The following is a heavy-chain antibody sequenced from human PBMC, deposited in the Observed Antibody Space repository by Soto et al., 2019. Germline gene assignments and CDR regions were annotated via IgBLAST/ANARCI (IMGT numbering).Heavy chain of an antibody. CDR2: IYHSGST. V-gene: IGHV4-30-2*01. CDR3: ARGNVVAIDY. J-gene: IGHJ4*02. CDR1: GGSISSGGYS. D-gene: IGHD2-21*01. Sequence: PSETLSLTCAVSGGSISSGGYSWSWIRQPPGKGLEWIGYIYHSGSTYYNPSLKSRVTISVDRSKNQFSLELSSVTAADTAVYYCARGNVVAIDYWGQGTLVTVSS.